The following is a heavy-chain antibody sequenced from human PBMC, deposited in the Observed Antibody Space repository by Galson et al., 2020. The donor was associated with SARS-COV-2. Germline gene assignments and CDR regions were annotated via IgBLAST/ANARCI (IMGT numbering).Heavy chain of an antibody. V-gene: IGHV3-30-3*01. CDR1: GFTFSSYA. D-gene: IGHD7-27*01. CDR3: ARVVALTGGAFDI. CDR2: ISYDGSNK. Sequence: TGGSLRLSCAASGFTFSSYAMHWVRQAPGKGLEWVAVISYDGSNKYYADSVKGRFTISRDNSKNTLYLQMNSLRAEDTAVYYCARVVALTGGAFDIWGQGTMVTVSS. J-gene: IGHJ3*02.